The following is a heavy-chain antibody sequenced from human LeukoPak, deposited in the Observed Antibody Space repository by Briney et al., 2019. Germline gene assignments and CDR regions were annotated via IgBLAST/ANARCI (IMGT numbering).Heavy chain of an antibody. CDR3: AKDMATPRNHDAFDI. Sequence: PGRSLRLSCAASGFTFDDYTMHWVRQAPGKGLEWVSLISWDGGSTYYADSVKGRFTISRDNSKNSLYLQMNSLRTEDTALYYCAKDMATPRNHDAFDIWGQGTMVTVSS. D-gene: IGHD5-12*01. J-gene: IGHJ3*02. V-gene: IGHV3-43*01. CDR2: ISWDGGST. CDR1: GFTFDDYT.